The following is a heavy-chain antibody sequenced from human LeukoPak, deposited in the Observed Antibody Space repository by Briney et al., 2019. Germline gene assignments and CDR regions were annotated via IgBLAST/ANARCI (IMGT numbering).Heavy chain of an antibody. CDR1: GLIFNKAW. D-gene: IGHD2-15*01. CDR2: IKSKNDGGTT. Sequence: GGSLRLSCAASGLIFNKAWMNWVRQAPGKGPEWVGRIKSKNDGGTTDYGSPVKGRFTISRDDSKNTLYLQMNSLITDDTAIYYCTPVMVEDRGFWGQGTLVTLSS. J-gene: IGHJ4*02. CDR3: TPVMVEDRGF. V-gene: IGHV3-15*01.